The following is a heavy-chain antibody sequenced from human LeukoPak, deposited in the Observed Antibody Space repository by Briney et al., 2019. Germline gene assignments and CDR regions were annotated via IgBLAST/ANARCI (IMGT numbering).Heavy chain of an antibody. D-gene: IGHD2-15*01. Sequence: ASVTVSCTASGYTFTTYYIHWVRQAPGQGLEWMGIINPSGETTSYAQKFQGRVTITRDMSTRTVYLELSSLRSEDTAVSYCARVSEGGGSFNAFDYWGQGTLFTVSS. J-gene: IGHJ4*02. CDR2: INPSGETT. V-gene: IGHV1-46*01. CDR3: ARVSEGGGSFNAFDY. CDR1: GYTFTTYY.